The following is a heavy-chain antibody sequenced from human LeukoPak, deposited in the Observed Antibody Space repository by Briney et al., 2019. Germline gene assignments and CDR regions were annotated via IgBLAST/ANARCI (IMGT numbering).Heavy chain of an antibody. CDR3: ARLRMVQGVINKTYYYYYMDV. D-gene: IGHD3-10*01. Sequence: SETLSLTCTVSGDSISSSSYYWGWIRQPPGKGLEWIGNIYCSGSTYSNSSLKSRVTISVDTSKNQFSLKLSSVTAADTAVYYWARLRMVQGVINKTYYYYYMDVWGKGTTVTVSS. J-gene: IGHJ6*03. CDR1: GDSISSSSYY. CDR2: IYCSGST. V-gene: IGHV4-39*07.